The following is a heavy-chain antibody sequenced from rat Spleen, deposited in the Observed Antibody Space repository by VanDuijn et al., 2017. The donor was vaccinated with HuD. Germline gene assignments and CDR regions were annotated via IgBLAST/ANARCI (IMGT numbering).Heavy chain of an antibody. D-gene: IGHD1-11*01. J-gene: IGHJ2*01. CDR1: GFTFSNYY. CDR2: ISIGGGNS. CDR3: ARRGYRD. V-gene: IGHV5-25*01. Sequence: EVQLVESGGGLVQPGRSMKLSCAASGFTFSNYYMAWVRQAPTKGLEWVASISIGGGNSNYRDSVKGRFTVSRDNAKSTLDLQMDRLRAEDTATYYCARRGYRDWGQGVMVTVSS.